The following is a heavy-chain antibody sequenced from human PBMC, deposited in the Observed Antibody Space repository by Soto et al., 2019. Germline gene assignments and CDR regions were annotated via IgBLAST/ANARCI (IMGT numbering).Heavy chain of an antibody. CDR1: GFSLSTSEVG. Sequence: QITLKESGPTLVKPTQTLTLTRTFSGFSLSTSEVGVGWIRQPPGKALEWVALIYWDDDKRYSPSLKSRLTITKDTSKNQVVLTMTNMGPVDTATYYCARDSSGWYGFDYWGQGTLVTVSS. J-gene: IGHJ4*02. D-gene: IGHD6-19*01. CDR2: IYWDDDK. CDR3: ARDSSGWYGFDY. V-gene: IGHV2-5*02.